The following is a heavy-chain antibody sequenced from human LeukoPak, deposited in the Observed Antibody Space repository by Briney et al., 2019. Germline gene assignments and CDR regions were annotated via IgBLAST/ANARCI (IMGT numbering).Heavy chain of an antibody. CDR3: AKNYYDSSGARPNDY. J-gene: IGHJ4*02. CDR2: IRYDGSNK. D-gene: IGHD3-22*01. V-gene: IGHV3-30*02. Sequence: GGSLRLSCAASGFTFSSYGMHWVRQAPGKGLEWVAFIRYDGSNKYYADSVKGRFTISRDNSKNTLYLQMNSLRAEDTAVYYCAKNYYDSSGARPNDYWGRGTLVTVSS. CDR1: GFTFSSYG.